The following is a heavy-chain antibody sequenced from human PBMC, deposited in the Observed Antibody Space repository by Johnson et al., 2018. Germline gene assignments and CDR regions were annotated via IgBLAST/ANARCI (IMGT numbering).Heavy chain of an antibody. CDR3: ALDYGV. CDR1: GFSFGSLW. Sequence: VQLVESGGGLVQPGGSLRLSCAASGFSFGSLWMSWVRKAPGKRPEWVANIKEDGSIKYYLESVKGRFTISRDNAENSLYLQMNSLRAEDTAVYYCALDYGVWGQGTLVTVSS. V-gene: IGHV3-7*01. J-gene: IGHJ4*02. CDR2: IKEDGSIK. D-gene: IGHD4/OR15-4a*01.